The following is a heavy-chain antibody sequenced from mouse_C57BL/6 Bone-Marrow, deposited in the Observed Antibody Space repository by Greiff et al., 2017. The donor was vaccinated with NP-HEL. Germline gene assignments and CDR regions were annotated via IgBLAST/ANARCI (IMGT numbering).Heavy chain of an antibody. CDR2: IDPETGGT. D-gene: IGHD1-1*01. Sequence: QVQLKESGAELVRPGASVTLSCKASGYTFTDYEMHWVKQTPVHGLEWIGAIDPETGGTAYNQKFKGKAILTAAKSSSTAYMELHSLTSEDSAVYYGTRSRDYGSSPYYAMDYWGQGTSVTVSS. J-gene: IGHJ4*01. V-gene: IGHV1-15*01. CDR3: TRSRDYGSSPYYAMDY. CDR1: GYTFTDYE.